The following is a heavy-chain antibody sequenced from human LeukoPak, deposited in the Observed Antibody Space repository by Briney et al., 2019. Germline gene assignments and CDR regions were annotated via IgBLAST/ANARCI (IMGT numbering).Heavy chain of an antibody. CDR1: GDSVSSNSAA. Sequence: PSQTLSLTCAISGDSVSSNSAAWNWIRQSPSRGLECLGRTYYRSKWYNDYAVSVKSRITINPDTSKNQFSLQLNSVTHEDTAVYYCARDSIAVAGTRGFDYWGQGTLITVSS. J-gene: IGHJ4*02. CDR2: TYYRSKWYN. D-gene: IGHD6-19*01. CDR3: ARDSIAVAGTRGFDY. V-gene: IGHV6-1*01.